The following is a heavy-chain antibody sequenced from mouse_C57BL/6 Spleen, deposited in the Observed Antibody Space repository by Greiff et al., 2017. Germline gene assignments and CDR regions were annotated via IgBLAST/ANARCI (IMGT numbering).Heavy chain of an antibody. CDR1: GYTFTSYW. V-gene: IGHV1-74*01. CDR2: IHPSDSDT. Sequence: QVQLQQPGAALVMPGASVKVSCKASGYTFTSYWMHWVKQRPGQGLEWIGKIHPSDSDTNYNQKFKGKATLTVDKSSSTAYMQLSSLTSEDSAVYYCASEYGNYDNAMDYWGQGTSVTVSS. J-gene: IGHJ4*01. CDR3: ASEYGNYDNAMDY. D-gene: IGHD2-10*02.